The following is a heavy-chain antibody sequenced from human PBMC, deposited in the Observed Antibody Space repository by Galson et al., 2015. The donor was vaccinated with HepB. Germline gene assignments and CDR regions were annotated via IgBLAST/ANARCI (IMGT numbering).Heavy chain of an antibody. D-gene: IGHD1-26*01. CDR1: GFTFSSYG. CDR2: ISYDGSNK. CDR3: AKGLGGSYYLFLDY. V-gene: IGHV3-30*18. J-gene: IGHJ4*02. Sequence: SLRLSCAASGFTFSSYGMHWVRQAPGKGLEWVAVISYDGSNKYYADSVKGRFTISRDNSKNTLYLQMNSLRAEDTAVYYCAKGLGGSYYLFLDYWGQGTLVTVSS.